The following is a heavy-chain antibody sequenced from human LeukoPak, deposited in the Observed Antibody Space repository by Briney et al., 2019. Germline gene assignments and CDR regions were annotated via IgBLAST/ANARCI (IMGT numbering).Heavy chain of an antibody. CDR1: GFTFNIYG. CDR2: IGSDGNNE. V-gene: IGHV3-30*02. Sequence: GGSLRLSCAASGFTFNIYGMHWVRQAPGKGLEWGTFIGSDGNNEYYADSVKGRFTNSRDNSKNTLYLQMNSLRAEDTAVYYCAKDRQPLMVRGASIFDYWGQGTLVTVSS. CDR3: AKDRQPLMVRGASIFDY. J-gene: IGHJ4*02. D-gene: IGHD3-10*01.